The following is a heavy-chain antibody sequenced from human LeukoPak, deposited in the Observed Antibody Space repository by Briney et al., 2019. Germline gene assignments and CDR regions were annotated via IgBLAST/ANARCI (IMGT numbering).Heavy chain of an antibody. CDR2: IYYSGST. CDR3: ARGAGYSGYDWYYYYGMDV. CDR1: GGSISSGDYY. J-gene: IGHJ6*04. D-gene: IGHD5-12*01. V-gene: IGHV4-30-4*01. Sequence: SQTLSLTCTVSGGSISSGDYYWSWIRQPPGKGLEGIGYIYYSGSTYYNPSLKSRVTISVDTSKNQFSLKLSSVTAADTDVYYCARGAGYSGYDWYYYYGMDVWGKGTTVTVSS.